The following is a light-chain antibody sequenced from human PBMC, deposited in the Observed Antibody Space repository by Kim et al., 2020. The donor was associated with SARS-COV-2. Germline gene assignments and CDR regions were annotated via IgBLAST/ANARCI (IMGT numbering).Light chain of an antibody. J-gene: IGKJ4*01. V-gene: IGKV3-20*01. CDR2: GAS. CDR1: QSVSSSY. Sequence: EIVLTQSPGTLSLSPGERATLSCRASQSVSSSYLAWYQQKPGQAPRLLIYGASSRATGIPDRFSGSGSGTDFTLTISRLEPEDFAVYYCQQYGSSFDGGTKVDIK. CDR3: QQYGSS.